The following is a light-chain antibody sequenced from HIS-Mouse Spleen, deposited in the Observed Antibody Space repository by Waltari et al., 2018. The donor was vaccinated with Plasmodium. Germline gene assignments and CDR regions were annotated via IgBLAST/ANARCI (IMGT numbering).Light chain of an antibody. CDR2: KDS. Sequence: SYELTQPPSVSVSPGQTARITCSGDALPKQYASSYQQKPGQAPVLVIYKDSERPSGIPERFSGASSGTTVTLTISGAQVEDEADYYCYSTDSSGNHRVFGGGTKLTVL. V-gene: IGLV3-25*02. CDR1: ALPKQY. CDR3: YSTDSSGNHRV. J-gene: IGLJ3*02.